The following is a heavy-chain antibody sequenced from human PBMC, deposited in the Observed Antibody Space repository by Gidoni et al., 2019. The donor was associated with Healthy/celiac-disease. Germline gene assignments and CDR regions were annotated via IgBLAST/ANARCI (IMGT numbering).Heavy chain of an antibody. CDR1: GETFTSYA. J-gene: IGHJ4*02. D-gene: IGHD4-4*01. CDR2: INAGNGNT. CDR3: ARRTTVTVGHFDY. Sequence: QVQSVQSGAEVKKHGALVKVSCKADGETFTSYAMHWVRQAPGQRLEWMGWINAGNGNTKYSQKFQGTVTITSDTSASTAYMELSSLRSEDTAVYYCARRTTVTVGHFDYWGQGTLVTVSS. V-gene: IGHV1-3*01.